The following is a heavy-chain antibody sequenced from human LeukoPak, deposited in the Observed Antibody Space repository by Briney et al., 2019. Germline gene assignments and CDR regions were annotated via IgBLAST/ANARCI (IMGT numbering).Heavy chain of an antibody. CDR1: GYTLTELS. CDR3: ATPRLVAAGAEYFQH. V-gene: IGHV1-24*01. CDR2: FDPEDGET. Sequence: ASVKVSCKVSGYTLTELSMHWVRQAPGKGLEWMGGFDPEDGETIYAQKFQGRVTMTEDTSTDTAYMELSSLRSEDTAVYYCATPRLVAAGAEYFQHSGQGTLVTVSS. J-gene: IGHJ1*01. D-gene: IGHD2-2*01.